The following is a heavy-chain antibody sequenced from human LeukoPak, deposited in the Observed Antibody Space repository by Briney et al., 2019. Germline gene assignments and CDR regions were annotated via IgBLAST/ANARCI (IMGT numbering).Heavy chain of an antibody. CDR2: ISSSSSTI. J-gene: IGHJ4*02. V-gene: IGHV3-48*04. D-gene: IGHD3-22*01. Sequence: GGSLRLSCAASGFTFSSYSMNWVRQAPGKGLEWVSYISSSSSTIYYADSVKGRFTISRGNAKNSLYLQMNSLRAEDTAVYYCAREGYYYDSSGYYPDFDYWGQGTLVTVSS. CDR3: AREGYYYDSSGYYPDFDY. CDR1: GFTFSSYS.